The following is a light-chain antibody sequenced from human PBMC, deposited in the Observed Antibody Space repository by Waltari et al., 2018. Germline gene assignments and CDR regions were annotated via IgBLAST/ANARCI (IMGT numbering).Light chain of an antibody. V-gene: IGKV3-15*01. Sequence: EIVMTPSPATLSVSPGERATLSCRASQSVSSNLAWYQHKPGQAPRLLIYGASTRATGIPARFSGSGSGTEFTLTISSLQSEDFAVYYCQQYNNWWTFGQGTKVEIK. CDR1: QSVSSN. J-gene: IGKJ1*01. CDR2: GAS. CDR3: QQYNNWWT.